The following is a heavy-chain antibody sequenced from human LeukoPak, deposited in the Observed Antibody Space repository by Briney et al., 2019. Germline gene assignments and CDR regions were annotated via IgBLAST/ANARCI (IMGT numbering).Heavy chain of an antibody. CDR1: GFTFSSYW. D-gene: IGHD3-3*01. J-gene: IGHJ4*02. CDR3: AKRSGGPSPFDY. CDR2: INSDGSST. Sequence: GGSLRLSCAASGFTFSSYWMHWVRQAPGKGLVWVSRINSDGSSTSYADSGKGRFTISRDNAKNTLYLQMNSLRAEDTAVYYCAKRSGGPSPFDYWGQGTLVTVSS. V-gene: IGHV3-74*01.